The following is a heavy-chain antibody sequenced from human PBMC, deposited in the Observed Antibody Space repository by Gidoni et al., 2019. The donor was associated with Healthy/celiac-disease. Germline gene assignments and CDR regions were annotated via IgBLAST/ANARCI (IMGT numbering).Heavy chain of an antibody. D-gene: IGHD5-18*01. J-gene: IGHJ4*02. Sequence: GWINPNSGGTNYAQKFQGRVTMTRDTSISTAYMELSRLRSDDTAVYYCARGQIRGYSYGIFDYWGQGTLVTVSS. V-gene: IGHV1-2*02. CDR2: INPNSGGT. CDR3: ARGQIRGYSYGIFDY.